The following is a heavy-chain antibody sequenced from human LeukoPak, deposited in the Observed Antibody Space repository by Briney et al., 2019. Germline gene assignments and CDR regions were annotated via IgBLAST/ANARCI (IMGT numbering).Heavy chain of an antibody. CDR1: GFTFSSYG. CDR3: AKDPKTHWYQLLNYYYYYGMDV. CDR2: ISYDGSNK. D-gene: IGHD2-2*01. J-gene: IGHJ6*02. V-gene: IGHV3-30*18. Sequence: GRSLRLSCAASGFTFSSYGMHWVRQAPGKGLEWVAVISYDGSNKYYADSVKGRFTISRDNSKNTLYLQMNSLRAEDTAVYYCAKDPKTHWYQLLNYYYYYGMDVWGQGTTVTVSS.